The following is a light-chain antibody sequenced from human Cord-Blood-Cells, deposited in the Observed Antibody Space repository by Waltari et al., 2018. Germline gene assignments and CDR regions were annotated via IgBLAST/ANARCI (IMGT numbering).Light chain of an antibody. Sequence: QSALTQPRSVSGSPGQSVTISCTGTSSDVGGYNYVSWYQQRPGKAPKLMIYDVSKRPSGVPDRFSGSKSGTSASLAITGLQAEDEADYYCQSYDSSLSVVFGGGTKLTVL. CDR1: SSDVGGYNY. CDR3: QSYDSSLSVV. V-gene: IGLV2-11*01. CDR2: DVS. J-gene: IGLJ2*01.